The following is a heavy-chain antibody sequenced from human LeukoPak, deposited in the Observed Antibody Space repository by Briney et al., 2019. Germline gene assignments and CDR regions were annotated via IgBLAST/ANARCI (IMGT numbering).Heavy chain of an antibody. V-gene: IGHV4-59*01. CDR2: IYYSGIT. Sequence: SETLSLTCTVSGDSITSYYWSWIRQPPGKGLEWIGYIYYSGITNYNPSLKSRVTVSVDTSKNQLSLKLSSVTAADTAVYYCARDPTYYDILTGYYSDGYFDYWGQGTLVTVSS. J-gene: IGHJ4*02. D-gene: IGHD3-9*01. CDR3: ARDPTYYDILTGYYSDGYFDY. CDR1: GDSITSYY.